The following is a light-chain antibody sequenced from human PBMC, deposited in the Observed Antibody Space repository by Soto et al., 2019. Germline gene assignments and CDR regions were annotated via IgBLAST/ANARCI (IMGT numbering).Light chain of an antibody. J-gene: IGKJ1*01. CDR2: GAS. Sequence: EIVMTQSPATPSVSPGERATLSCRASQSVSSNLAWYQQKPGQAPRLLIYGASTRATGIPARFSGSGSGTEFTLTISSLQSEDFAVYYCQQYNNWLPWTFGQGTKVEIK. CDR3: QQYNNWLPWT. CDR1: QSVSSN. V-gene: IGKV3-15*01.